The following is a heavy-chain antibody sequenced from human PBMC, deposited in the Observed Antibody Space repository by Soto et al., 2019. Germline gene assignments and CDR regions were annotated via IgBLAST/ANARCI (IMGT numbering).Heavy chain of an antibody. CDR2: IYYSGST. D-gene: IGHD2-2*01. V-gene: IGHV4-39*01. CDR1: GDSIISRSYY. J-gene: IGHJ5*02. Sequence: SETLSLTCTVTGDSIISRSYYLFCIREPPGKGLEWIGSIYYSGSTYNNPSLRSRVSMSIDTSKDQFSLKLKSVTAADTALYFCARHSGPYASSWFDAWGQGTLVTVSS. CDR3: ARHSGPYASSWFDA.